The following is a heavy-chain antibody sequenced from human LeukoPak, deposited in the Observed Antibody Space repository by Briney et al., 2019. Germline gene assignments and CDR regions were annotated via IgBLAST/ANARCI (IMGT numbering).Heavy chain of an antibody. CDR1: GFTFSNAW. D-gene: IGHD3-22*01. J-gene: IGHJ4*02. Sequence: PGGSLRLSCAASGFTFSNAWMSWVRQAPGKGLEWVGRIKSKTDGGTTDYAAPVKGRFTISRDDSKNTLYLQMNSLKTEDTAVYYCTTDPPDYYDSSGYYYVPFGYWGQGTLVTVSS. CDR3: TTDPPDYYDSSGYYYVPFGY. V-gene: IGHV3-15*01. CDR2: IKSKTDGGTT.